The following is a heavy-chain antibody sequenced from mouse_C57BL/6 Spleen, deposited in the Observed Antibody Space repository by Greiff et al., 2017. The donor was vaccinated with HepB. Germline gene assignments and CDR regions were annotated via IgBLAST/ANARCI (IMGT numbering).Heavy chain of an antibody. Sequence: VQLKESGPGLVAPSPSLSITCPVHGFSLTSYGVHWVRQPPAKGLAWLVVIWSDGRTTYNSALNSRLSLSKDKSKSQVFLKMNSLQTDDTAMYYCARHEGVRRGFAYWGQGTLGTVSA. CDR1: GFSLTSYG. J-gene: IGHJ3*01. V-gene: IGHV2-6-1*01. CDR2: IWSDGRT. CDR3: ARHEGVRRGFAY. D-gene: IGHD2-14*01.